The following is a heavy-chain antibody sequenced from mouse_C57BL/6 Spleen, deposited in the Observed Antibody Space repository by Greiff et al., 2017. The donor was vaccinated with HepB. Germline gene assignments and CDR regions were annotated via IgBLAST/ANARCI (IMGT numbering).Heavy chain of an antibody. CDR1: GYTFTDYE. CDR2: IDPETGGT. V-gene: IGHV1-15*01. J-gene: IGHJ1*03. D-gene: IGHD1-1*01. Sequence: VQLQESGAELVRPGASVTLSCKASGYTFTDYEMHWVKQTPVHGLEWIGAIDPETGGTAYNQKFKGKAILTADKSSSTAYMELRSLTSEDSAVYYCTRGGSSYEYFDVWGTGTTVTVSS. CDR3: TRGGSSYEYFDV.